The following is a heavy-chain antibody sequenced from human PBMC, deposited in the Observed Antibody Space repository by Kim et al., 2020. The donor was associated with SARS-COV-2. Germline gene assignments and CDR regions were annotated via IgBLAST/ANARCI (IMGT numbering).Heavy chain of an antibody. Sequence: GGSLRLSCAASGFTFSNAWMSWVRQAPGKGLEWVGRIKSKTDGGTTDYAAPVKGRFTISRDDSKNTLYLQMNSLKTEDTAVYYCTTDDGGGGICRWGRASCYIPWGQGTLVTVSS. CDR1: GFTFSNAW. V-gene: IGHV3-15*01. D-gene: IGHD2-2*01. CDR2: IKSKTDGGTT. J-gene: IGHJ5*02. CDR3: TTDDGGGGICRWGRASCYIP.